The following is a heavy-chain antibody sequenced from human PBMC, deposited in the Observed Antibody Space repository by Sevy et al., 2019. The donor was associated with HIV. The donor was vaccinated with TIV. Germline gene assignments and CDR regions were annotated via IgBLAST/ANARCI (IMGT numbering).Heavy chain of an antibody. CDR1: GFTVSSNY. CDR2: IYSGNST. J-gene: IGHJ6*02. D-gene: IGHD4-17*01. Sequence: GGSLRLSCAASGFTVSSNYMSWVRQAPGKGLEWVSVIYSGNSTYYADSVKGRFTISRDNSKNTRYLQMNSLRAEDTAVYYCARGSTDRYYGMDVWGQGTTVTVSS. CDR3: ARGSTDRYYGMDV. V-gene: IGHV3-66*01.